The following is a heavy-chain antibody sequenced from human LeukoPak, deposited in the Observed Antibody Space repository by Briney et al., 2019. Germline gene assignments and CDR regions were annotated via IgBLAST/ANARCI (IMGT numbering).Heavy chain of an antibody. CDR2: ISGSGGST. D-gene: IGHD3-22*01. V-gene: IGHV3-23*01. J-gene: IGHJ4*02. CDR3: AKGVVVGRGYYHFDY. Sequence: PGGSLRLSCAASGFPFTTYGMNWVRQAPGKGLEWVSAISGSGGSTYYTDSAKGRFTISRDNSKNTLFLQMNSLRAEDTAVYYCAKGVVVGRGYYHFDYWGQGTLVTVSS. CDR1: GFPFTTYG.